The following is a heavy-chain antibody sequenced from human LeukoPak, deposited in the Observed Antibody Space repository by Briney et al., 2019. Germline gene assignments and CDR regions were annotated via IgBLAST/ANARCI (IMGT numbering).Heavy chain of an antibody. D-gene: IGHD1-26*01. CDR2: ISNDGRT. V-gene: IGHV3-53*01. Sequence: GGSLRLSCAASGFSVTSNYMSWVRQAPGKGLEGVSVISNDGRTYYADSAKGRFTISRDNSKNTVSLQMNSLRAEDTAIYYCAGDKTTGGYYEFDYWGQGTLVTVSP. CDR1: GFSVTSNY. CDR3: AGDKTTGGYYEFDY. J-gene: IGHJ4*02.